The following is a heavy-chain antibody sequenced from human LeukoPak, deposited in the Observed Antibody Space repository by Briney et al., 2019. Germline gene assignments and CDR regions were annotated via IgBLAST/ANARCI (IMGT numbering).Heavy chain of an antibody. CDR1: VSTFTSYG. J-gene: IGHJ4*02. Sequence: ASVKVSCKASVSTFTSYGISWVRQAPGQGLEWMGWISAYNGNTNYAQKLQGRVTMTTDTSTSTAYMELRSLRSDDTAVYYCASGGFNYYDSSGYYHPFDYWGQGTLVTVSS. D-gene: IGHD3-22*01. CDR3: ASGGFNYYDSSGYYHPFDY. CDR2: ISAYNGNT. V-gene: IGHV1-18*01.